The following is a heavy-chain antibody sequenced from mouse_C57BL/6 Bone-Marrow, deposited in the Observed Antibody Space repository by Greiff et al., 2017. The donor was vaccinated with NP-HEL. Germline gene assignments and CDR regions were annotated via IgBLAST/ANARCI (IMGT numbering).Heavy chain of an antibody. Sequence: QVQLQQSGAELMKPGASVTLSCKATGYTFTGYWIEWVKQRPGHGLEWIGEILPGSGSTNCNEKIKGKATFTADTSSNTAYMQLSSLTTEDSAIYYCARDYGSPYFDYWGQGTTLTVSS. J-gene: IGHJ2*01. CDR3: ARDYGSPYFDY. CDR1: GYTFTGYW. CDR2: ILPGSGST. D-gene: IGHD1-1*01. V-gene: IGHV1-9*01.